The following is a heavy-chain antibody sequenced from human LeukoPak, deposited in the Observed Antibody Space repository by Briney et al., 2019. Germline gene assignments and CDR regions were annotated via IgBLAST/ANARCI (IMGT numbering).Heavy chain of an antibody. CDR2: INSSGGST. CDR3: ARAPGYCSGGSCYSGTFDI. V-gene: IGHV1-46*01. J-gene: IGHJ3*02. D-gene: IGHD2-15*01. CDR1: GYTSTSYY. Sequence: ASVKVSCKASGYTSTSYYMHWVRQAPGQGLEWMGIINSSGGSTTYAPKFQARVTMTRDTSTSTVYMELSSLRSEDTAVYYCARAPGYCSGGSCYSGTFDIWGQGTIITVSS.